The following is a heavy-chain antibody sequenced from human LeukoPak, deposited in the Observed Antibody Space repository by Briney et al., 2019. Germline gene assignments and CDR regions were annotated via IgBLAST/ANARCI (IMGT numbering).Heavy chain of an antibody. V-gene: IGHV4-31*03. J-gene: IGHJ4*02. CDR3: ARDSPRYYFDS. CDR1: GDSITSGDYY. CDR2: ISYTGST. Sequence: SETLSLTCTVSGDSITSGDYYWTWTRQHPGRALEWIGYISYTGSTYYNPSLKSRVDISEDTSKNQFSLKLNSVTAADTAMYFCARDSPRYYFDSWGRGTLVTVSS.